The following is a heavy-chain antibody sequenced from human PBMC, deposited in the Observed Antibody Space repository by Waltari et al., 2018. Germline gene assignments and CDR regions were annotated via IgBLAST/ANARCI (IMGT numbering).Heavy chain of an antibody. Sequence: QVQLQQWGAGVLQPSATLSLTCVVNGGSFGSFWWSWIRQPPGTGLQWIGEIDQSDHPNYKPSLTSRVTISIDPSKNQFYLNLRAVAAADTAVYYCARHRHPGHSFDIWGQGASVLVSS. V-gene: IGHV4-34*02. CDR3: ARHRHPGHSFDI. CDR1: GGSFGSFW. J-gene: IGHJ3*02. D-gene: IGHD3-16*02. CDR2: IDQSDHP.